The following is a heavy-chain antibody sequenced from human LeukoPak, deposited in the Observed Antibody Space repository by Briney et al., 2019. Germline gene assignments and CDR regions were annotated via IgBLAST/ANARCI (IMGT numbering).Heavy chain of an antibody. J-gene: IGHJ4*02. V-gene: IGHV1-24*01. Sequence: ASVKVSCKVSGYTLTELSMHWVRQAPGKGLEWMGGFDPEDGETIYAQKFQGRVTMTEDTSTDTAYMELSSLRSEDTAVYYCATDLRYGYNSRAVDYWGQGTLVTVSS. CDR2: FDPEDGET. CDR1: GYTLTELS. D-gene: IGHD5-24*01. CDR3: ATDLRYGYNSRAVDY.